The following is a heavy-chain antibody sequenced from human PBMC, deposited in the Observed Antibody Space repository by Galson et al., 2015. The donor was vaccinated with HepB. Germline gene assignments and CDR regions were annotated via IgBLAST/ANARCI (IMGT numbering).Heavy chain of an antibody. CDR1: GFTFSSYE. CDR2: ISSSGSTI. Sequence: SLRISCAASGFTFSSYEMNWVRQAPGKGLEWVSYISSSGSTIYYADSVKGRFTISRDNAKNSLYLQMNSLRAEDTAVYYCARDPLYSSSWQMFDYWGQGTLVTVSS. D-gene: IGHD6-13*01. V-gene: IGHV3-48*03. CDR3: ARDPLYSSSWQMFDY. J-gene: IGHJ4*02.